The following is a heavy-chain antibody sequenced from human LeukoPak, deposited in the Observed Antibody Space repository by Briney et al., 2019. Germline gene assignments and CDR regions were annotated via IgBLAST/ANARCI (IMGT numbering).Heavy chain of an antibody. D-gene: IGHD2-2*01. J-gene: IGHJ3*02. V-gene: IGHV1-69*05. Sequence: SVKVSCKASGGTFSSYAISWVRQAPGQGLEWMGGIIPIFGTANYAQKFQGRVTITTDESTSTAYMELSSLRSEDTAVYYCARGDIVVVPAAIMSRAFDIWGQGTTVTVSS. CDR3: ARGDIVVVPAAIMSRAFDI. CDR2: IIPIFGTA. CDR1: GGTFSSYA.